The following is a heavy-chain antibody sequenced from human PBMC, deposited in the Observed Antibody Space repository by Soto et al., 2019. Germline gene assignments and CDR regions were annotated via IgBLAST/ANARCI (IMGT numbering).Heavy chain of an antibody. CDR2: IDYSGST. D-gene: IGHD3-22*01. V-gene: IGHV4-39*01. Sequence: SEALALTSALPGGSASRASYSLGWLRHPPVKGTDLIGSIDYSGSTYYNQSLKGRVTISVDTSKNQCSLKLSSVTAADTAVYYCARTNTQYYYDSSGYHSGFDPWGQGTLVTVSS. J-gene: IGHJ5*02. CDR3: ARTNTQYYYDSSGYHSGFDP. CDR1: GGSASRASYS.